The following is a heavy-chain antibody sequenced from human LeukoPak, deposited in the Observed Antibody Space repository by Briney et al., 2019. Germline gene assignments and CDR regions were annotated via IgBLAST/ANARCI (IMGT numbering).Heavy chain of an antibody. D-gene: IGHD6-13*01. V-gene: IGHV3-23*01. CDR3: AKGKPAAGVISPFDP. Sequence: GGSLRLSCAASGFTVSSNYMSWVRQAPGKGLEWVSTISDSDDSTYYADSVKGRFTISRDNSKNTLYLQMNSLRAEDTAVYYCAKGKPAAGVISPFDPWGQGTLVTVSS. CDR2: ISDSDDST. J-gene: IGHJ5*02. CDR1: GFTVSSNY.